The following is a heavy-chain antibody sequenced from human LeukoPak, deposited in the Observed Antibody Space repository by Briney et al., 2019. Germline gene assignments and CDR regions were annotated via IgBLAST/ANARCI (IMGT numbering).Heavy chain of an antibody. CDR2: ISYDGSNK. CDR1: GFTFSSYA. CDR3: ARVFIAVAGTSGPFDY. D-gene: IGHD6-19*01. J-gene: IGHJ4*02. V-gene: IGHV3-30-3*01. Sequence: GRSLRLSCAASGFTFSSYAMHWVRQAPGKGLEWVAVISYDGSNKYYAVSVKGRFTISRDNSKNTLYLQMNSLRAEDTAVYYCARVFIAVAGTSGPFDYWGQGTLVTVSS.